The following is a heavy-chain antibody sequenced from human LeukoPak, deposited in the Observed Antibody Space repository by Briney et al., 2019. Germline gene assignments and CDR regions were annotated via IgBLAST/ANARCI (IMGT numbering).Heavy chain of an antibody. V-gene: IGHV4-59*01. CDR1: SGSITTYY. J-gene: IGHJ4*02. CDR3: AGLDIGSSSGWYFRF. CDR2: IYYSGST. Sequence: SETLSLTCSVSSGSITTYYWSWLRQPPGKGLEWIGYIYYSGSTNYRPSLESRITMSVDTSKNQFSLNLSSMTAADTAVYYCAGLDIGSSSGWYFRFWGQGTLATVSS. D-gene: IGHD6-19*01.